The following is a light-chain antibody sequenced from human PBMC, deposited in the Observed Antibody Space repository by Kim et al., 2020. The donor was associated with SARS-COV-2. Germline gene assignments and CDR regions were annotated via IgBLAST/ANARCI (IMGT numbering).Light chain of an antibody. CDR1: KLGDKY. Sequence: SYELTQPPSVSVSPGQTASITCSGDKLGDKYACWYQQKPGQSPVLVIYQDSKRPSGIPERFSGSNSGNTATLTISGTQAMDEADYYCQAWDSSPRVFGTG. V-gene: IGLV3-1*01. J-gene: IGLJ1*01. CDR2: QDS. CDR3: QAWDSSPRV.